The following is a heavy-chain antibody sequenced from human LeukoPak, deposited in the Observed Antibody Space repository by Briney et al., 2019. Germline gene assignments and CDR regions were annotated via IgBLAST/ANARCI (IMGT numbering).Heavy chain of an antibody. Sequence: GGSLRLSCAASGFTFDDYGMSWVRQAPGKGLEWVSGINWNGGSTGYADSVKGRFTISRDNAKNSLYLQMNSLRAEDTALYYCARDLGSAGYTSSSGWFDPWGQGTLVTVSS. CDR2: INWNGGST. V-gene: IGHV3-20*04. D-gene: IGHD6-6*01. J-gene: IGHJ5*02. CDR1: GFTFDDYG. CDR3: ARDLGSAGYTSSSGWFDP.